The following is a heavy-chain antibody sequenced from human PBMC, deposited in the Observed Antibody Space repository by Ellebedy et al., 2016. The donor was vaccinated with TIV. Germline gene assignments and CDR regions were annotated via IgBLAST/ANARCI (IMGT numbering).Heavy chain of an antibody. CDR3: ARQEVEMATISPYYYGMDV. J-gene: IGHJ6*02. CDR2: IYYSGST. D-gene: IGHD5-24*01. Sequence: MPSETLSLTCTVSGGSISSYYWSWIRQPPGKGLEWIGYIYYSGSTNYNPSLKSRVTISVDTSKNQFSLKLSSVTAADTAVYYCARQEVEMATISPYYYGMDVWGQGTTVTVSS. V-gene: IGHV4-59*08. CDR1: GGSISSYY.